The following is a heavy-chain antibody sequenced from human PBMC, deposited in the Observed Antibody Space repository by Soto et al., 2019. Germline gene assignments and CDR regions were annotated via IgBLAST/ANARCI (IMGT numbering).Heavy chain of an antibody. J-gene: IGHJ5*02. CDR3: ARHTGNDFWSGYYWGKADNWFDP. V-gene: IGHV4-59*08. CDR1: GGSIGSFY. Sequence: TETLSLTCTVSGGSIGSFYWSWLRQPPGKGLEWIGYIYYSGSTNYNPSLKSRVTISVDTSKNQFSLKLSSVTAADTAVYYCARHTGNDFWSGYYWGKADNWFDPWGQGTLVTVSS. D-gene: IGHD3-3*01. CDR2: IYYSGST.